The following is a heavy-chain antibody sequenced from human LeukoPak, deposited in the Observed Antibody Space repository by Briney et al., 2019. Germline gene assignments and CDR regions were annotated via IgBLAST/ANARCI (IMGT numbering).Heavy chain of an antibody. CDR3: AREPLGIPNSFDY. CDR1: GFTFSSYG. D-gene: IGHD7-27*01. Sequence: PGGSLRLSCAASGFTFSSYGMHWVRQAPGKGLEWVAAIWYDGSNKYYADSVKGRFTISRDNSKNTLYLQMNSLRAEDTGVFYCAREPLGIPNSFDYWGQGALVTVSS. CDR2: IWYDGSNK. V-gene: IGHV3-33*01. J-gene: IGHJ4*02.